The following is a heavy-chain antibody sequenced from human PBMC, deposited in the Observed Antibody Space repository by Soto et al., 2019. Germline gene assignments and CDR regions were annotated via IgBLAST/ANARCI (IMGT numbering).Heavy chain of an antibody. D-gene: IGHD2-15*01. CDR3: ASHGTCSGASRYYFLAFDI. Sequence: GGSLSLSCEASGFTFSSYAMHWVRQAPGKGLEWVAVISYDGSNKYYADSVKGRFTISRDNSKNTLYLQMNSLRAEDTAVYYCASHGTCSGASRYYFLAFDIWGQGTRVTLS. CDR2: ISYDGSNK. J-gene: IGHJ3*02. CDR1: GFTFSSYA. V-gene: IGHV3-30-3*01.